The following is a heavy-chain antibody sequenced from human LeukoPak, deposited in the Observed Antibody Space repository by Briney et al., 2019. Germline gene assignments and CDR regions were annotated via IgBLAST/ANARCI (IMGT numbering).Heavy chain of an antibody. CDR2: INPNSGGT. CDR1: GYTFTGYY. CDR3: ARDKGADILTGYYLGGLVRWFDP. Sequence: ASVKVSCKASGYTFTGYYMHWVRQAPGQGLEWMGWINPNSGGTNYAQKFQGRVTMTRDTSISTAYKELSRLRSDDTAVYYCARDKGADILTGYYLGGLVRWFDPWGQGTLVTVSS. V-gene: IGHV1-2*02. D-gene: IGHD3-9*01. J-gene: IGHJ5*02.